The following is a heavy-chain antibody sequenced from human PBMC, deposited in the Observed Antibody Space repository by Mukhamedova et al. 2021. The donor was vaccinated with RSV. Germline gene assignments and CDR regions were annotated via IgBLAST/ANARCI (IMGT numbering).Heavy chain of an antibody. D-gene: IGHD1-1*01. Sequence: VTISVDTSKNQFSLKLSSVTAADTAVYYCARERITQLDDWYFDLWGRGTLVTVSS. J-gene: IGHJ2*01. CDR3: ARERITQLDDWYFDL. V-gene: IGHV4-59*01.